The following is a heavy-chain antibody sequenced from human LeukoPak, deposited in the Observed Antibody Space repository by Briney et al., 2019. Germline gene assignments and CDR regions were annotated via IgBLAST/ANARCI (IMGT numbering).Heavy chain of an antibody. D-gene: IGHD3-10*01. V-gene: IGHV1-3*01. CDR3: ARATTMVRGVIKPPPRLTPPGQYDMDV. CDR2: INAVNGNT. Sequence: GASVKVSCKASGYTFTDHAMHWVRQAPGQRLEWMGWINAVNGNTKYSQNFQGRVTITADESTSTAYMELSSLRSEDTAVYYCARATTMVRGVIKPPPRLTPPGQYDMDVWGQGTTVTVSS. CDR1: GYTFTDHA. J-gene: IGHJ6*02.